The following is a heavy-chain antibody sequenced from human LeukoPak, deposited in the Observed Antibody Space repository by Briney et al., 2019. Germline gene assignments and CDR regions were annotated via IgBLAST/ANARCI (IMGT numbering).Heavy chain of an antibody. CDR3: AREDPQTTVPEGMDV. Sequence: SETLSLTCTVSGGSISYYYCSWIRQSPGKGLEWIGYIYYSGTTNYNPSLKSRVTISVDTSKNQFSLQLRSVTAADTAVYYCAREDPQTTVPEGMDVWGQGTTVTVSS. D-gene: IGHD4-17*01. J-gene: IGHJ6*02. CDR1: GGSISYYY. CDR2: IYYSGTT. V-gene: IGHV4-59*01.